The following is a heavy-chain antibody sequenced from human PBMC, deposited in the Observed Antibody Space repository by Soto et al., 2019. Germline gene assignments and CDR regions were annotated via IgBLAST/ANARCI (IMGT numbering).Heavy chain of an antibody. J-gene: IGHJ6*02. CDR3: ARSVDTAMGDYYYYGMDV. CDR2: INPSGGST. D-gene: IGHD5-18*01. V-gene: IGHV1-46*01. CDR1: GYTFTSYY. Sequence: ASVKVSCKASGYTFTSYYMHWVRRAPGQGLEWMGIINPSGGSTSYAQKFQGRVTMTRDTSTSTVYMELSSLRSEDTAVYYCARSVDTAMGDYYYYGMDVWGQGTTVTVSS.